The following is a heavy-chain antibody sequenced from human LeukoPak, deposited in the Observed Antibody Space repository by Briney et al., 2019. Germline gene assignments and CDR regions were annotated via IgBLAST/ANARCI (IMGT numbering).Heavy chain of an antibody. V-gene: IGHV3-74*01. J-gene: IGHJ4*02. Sequence: PGGSLRLSCAASGFTFSSYWMHWARQAPGKGLVWVSRINSDGSSTSYADSVKGRFTISRDNAKNTLYLQMNSLRAEDTAVYYCAKDSGDNLHDSSGSDYWGQGTLVTVSS. CDR3: AKDSGDNLHDSSGSDY. D-gene: IGHD3-22*01. CDR2: INSDGSST. CDR1: GFTFSSYW.